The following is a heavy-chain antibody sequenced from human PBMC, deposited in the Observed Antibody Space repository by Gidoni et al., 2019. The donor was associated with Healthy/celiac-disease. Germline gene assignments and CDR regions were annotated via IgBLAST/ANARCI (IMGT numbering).Heavy chain of an antibody. J-gene: IGHJ4*02. CDR1: GFTFSSYS. Sequence: EVQLVESGGGLVKPGGSLSLSCAASGFTFSSYSMNWVRQAPGKGLEWVSSISSSSSYIYYADSVKGRFTISRDNAKNSLYLQMNSLRAEDTAVYYCAGEKGYSSSWFDYWGQGTLVTVSS. D-gene: IGHD6-13*01. CDR2: ISSSSSYI. V-gene: IGHV3-21*01. CDR3: AGEKGYSSSWFDY.